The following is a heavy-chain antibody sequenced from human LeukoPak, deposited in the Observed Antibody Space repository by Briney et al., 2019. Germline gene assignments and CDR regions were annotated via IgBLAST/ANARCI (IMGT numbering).Heavy chain of an antibody. D-gene: IGHD7-27*01. V-gene: IGHV3-7*01. CDR3: AKTGERDY. J-gene: IGHJ4*02. Sequence: QSGGSLGLSCAASGFTFNKSWMSWVRQAPGKGPEWLANIKEDGTQKYYVDSVRGRFTISRDNAENSLYLQMNSLRDEDTAVYYCAKTGERDYWGRGTLVTVSS. CDR2: IKEDGTQK. CDR1: GFTFNKSW.